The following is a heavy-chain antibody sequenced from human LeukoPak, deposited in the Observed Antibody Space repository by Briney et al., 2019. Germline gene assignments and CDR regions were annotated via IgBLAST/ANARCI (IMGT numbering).Heavy chain of an antibody. D-gene: IGHD2-21*02. CDR1: GGSFSGYY. Sequence: SETLSLTCVVYGGSFSGYYWSWIRQPPGKGLEWIGEINHSGSTNYNPSLKSRVTISVDTSKNQFSLKLTSVTAADTAMYYCARIVTAIFPWFDPWGQGTLVSVSS. CDR3: ARIVTAIFPWFDP. J-gene: IGHJ5*02. V-gene: IGHV4-34*01. CDR2: INHSGST.